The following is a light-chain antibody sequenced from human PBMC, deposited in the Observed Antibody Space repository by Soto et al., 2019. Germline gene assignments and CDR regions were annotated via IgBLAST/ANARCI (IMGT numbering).Light chain of an antibody. J-gene: IGLJ2*01. CDR2: GNS. CDR3: QSYDSSLSGSV. Sequence: QSVLTQPPSVSGAPGQRVTISCTGSSSNIGAGYDVNWYQQLPGTAPKLLIYGNSNRPSGVPDRFSGSKSGTSTSLAITGLQPEDEADYYCQSYDSSLSGSVFGGGTQLTVL. CDR1: SSNIGAGYD. V-gene: IGLV1-40*01.